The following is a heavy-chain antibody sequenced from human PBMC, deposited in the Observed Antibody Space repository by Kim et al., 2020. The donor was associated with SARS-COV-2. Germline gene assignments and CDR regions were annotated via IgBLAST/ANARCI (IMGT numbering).Heavy chain of an antibody. CDR2: ISYDGSNK. D-gene: IGHD3-3*01. J-gene: IGHJ6*02. V-gene: IGHV3-30*18. CDR1: GFTFSSYG. CDR3: AKDRGYYDFWSGYYTGHYYYYGMDV. Sequence: GGSLRLSCAASGFTFSSYGMHWVRQAPGKGLEWVAVISYDGSNKYYADSVKGRFTISRDNSKNTLYLQMNSLRAEDTAVYYCAKDRGYYDFWSGYYTGHYYYYGMDVWGQGTTVTVSS.